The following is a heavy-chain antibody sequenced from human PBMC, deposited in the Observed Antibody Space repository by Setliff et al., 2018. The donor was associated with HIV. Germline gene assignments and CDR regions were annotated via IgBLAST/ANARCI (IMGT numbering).Heavy chain of an antibody. Sequence: SETLSLTCTVSGGSISSGNYYWSWIRQPAGKGLEWIGRIYTSGSINYNPSLKSRVTISLDTSKNQFSLNLSSVTAADTAVYYCARRSPGGGYYMDVWGKGTTVTVSS. D-gene: IGHD3-16*01. CDR2: IYTSGSI. CDR3: ARRSPGGGYYMDV. CDR1: GGSISSGNYY. J-gene: IGHJ6*03. V-gene: IGHV4-61*02.